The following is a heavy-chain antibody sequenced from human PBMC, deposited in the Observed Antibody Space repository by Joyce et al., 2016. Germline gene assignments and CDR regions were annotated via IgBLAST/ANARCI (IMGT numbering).Heavy chain of an antibody. D-gene: IGHD3-3*01. J-gene: IGHJ3*02. CDR2: ISYDGDNK. Sequence: QVQLVESGGGVVQPGRSLRLSCAASGFTFSSYAMHWGRQDPGKGLEWVAIISYDGDNKHYVDSVKGRFTISRDNSNNTLHLQMNSLRVDDTAVYYCAKGRGYDFWSGYNDAFDIWGQGTMVTVSS. CDR1: GFTFSSYA. CDR3: AKGRGYDFWSGYNDAFDI. V-gene: IGHV3-30*18.